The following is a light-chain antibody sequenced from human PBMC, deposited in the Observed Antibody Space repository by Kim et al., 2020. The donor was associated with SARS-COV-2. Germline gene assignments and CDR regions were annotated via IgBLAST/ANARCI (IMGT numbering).Light chain of an antibody. CDR1: RSNIGSNV. J-gene: IGLJ7*01. V-gene: IGLV1-44*01. Sequence: ELTQPPSVSGTPGQRVTISCSGGRSNIGSNVVSWYQHLPGTPPKLFIYNNNQRPSGVPDHFSASKSGTSASLAISGLQPEDEADYYCAACDDSLNGAVFGGGTQLTVL. CDR3: AACDDSLNGAV. CDR2: NNN.